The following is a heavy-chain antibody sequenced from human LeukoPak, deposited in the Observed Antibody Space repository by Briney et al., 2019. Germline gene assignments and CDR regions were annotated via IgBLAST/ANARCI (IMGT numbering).Heavy chain of an antibody. CDR3: ARGKLRSHIVATITQNSDY. CDR2: ISAYNGNT. D-gene: IGHD5-12*01. J-gene: IGHJ4*02. Sequence: GASVKVSCKASGYTFTSYGISWVRQAPGQGLEWMGWISAYNGNTNYAQKLQGRVTMTTDTSTSTAYMELSSLRSEDTAVYYCARGKLRSHIVATITQNSDYWGQGTLVTVSS. V-gene: IGHV1-18*01. CDR1: GYTFTSYG.